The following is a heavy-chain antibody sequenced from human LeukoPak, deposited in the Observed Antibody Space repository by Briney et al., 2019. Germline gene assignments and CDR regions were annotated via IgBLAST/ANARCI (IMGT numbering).Heavy chain of an antibody. V-gene: IGHV4-59*08. CDR3: ARHTTLVPPHYFDN. J-gene: IGHJ4*02. CDR2: IYYSGST. Sequence: SETLSLTCTVSGGSISSYYWSWIRQPPGKGLEWIGDIYYSGSTNYNPSLKSRVTISLDTSKNQISLTLSSGTAADTAVYYCARHTTLVPPHYFDNWGQGTLVTVSS. D-gene: IGHD4-23*01. CDR1: GGSISSYY.